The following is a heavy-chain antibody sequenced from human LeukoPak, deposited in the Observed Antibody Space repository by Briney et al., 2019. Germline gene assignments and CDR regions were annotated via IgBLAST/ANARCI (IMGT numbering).Heavy chain of an antibody. Sequence: PSETLSLTCAVSGGSISSYYWSWIRQPPGKGLEWIGYIYYSGSTNYNPSLKSRVTISADTSKNQFSLKLSSVTAADTAVYYCARADSSGWNDAFDIWGQGTMVTVSS. CDR3: ARADSSGWNDAFDI. V-gene: IGHV4-59*01. CDR1: GGSISSYY. CDR2: IYYSGST. J-gene: IGHJ3*02. D-gene: IGHD6-19*01.